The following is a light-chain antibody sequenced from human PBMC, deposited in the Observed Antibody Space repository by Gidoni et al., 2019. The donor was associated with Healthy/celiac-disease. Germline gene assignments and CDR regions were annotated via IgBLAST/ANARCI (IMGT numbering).Light chain of an antibody. J-gene: IGLJ1*01. Sequence: QCALTPPASVSGSPGQSITISCTGTSSDVGGYNYVSWYQQHPGKAPKLMIYAVSNRPSGVSNRFSGSKSGNTASLTISGLQAEYEADYYCSSYTSSSTLAAYVFGTGTKVTVL. CDR1: SSDVGGYNY. V-gene: IGLV2-14*03. CDR3: SSYTSSSTLAAYV. CDR2: AVS.